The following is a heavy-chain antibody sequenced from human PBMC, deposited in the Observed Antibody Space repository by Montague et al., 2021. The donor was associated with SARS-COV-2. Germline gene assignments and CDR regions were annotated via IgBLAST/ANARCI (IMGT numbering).Heavy chain of an antibody. Sequence: SETLSLTCTVSGGSISSSSYYWGWIRQPPGKGLEWIGSIYYSGSTYYNPSLKGRVTISVDTSKNQFSLKLSSVTAADTAVYYCARDSAPSITIFGVVIRQQNPRYYYYGMDVWGQGTTATVSS. V-gene: IGHV4-39*07. D-gene: IGHD3-3*01. J-gene: IGHJ6*02. CDR2: IYYSGST. CDR3: ARDSAPSITIFGVVIRQQNPRYYYYGMDV. CDR1: GGSISSSSYY.